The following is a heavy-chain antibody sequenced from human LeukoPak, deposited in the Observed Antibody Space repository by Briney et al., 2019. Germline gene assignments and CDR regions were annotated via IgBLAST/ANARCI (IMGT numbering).Heavy chain of an antibody. D-gene: IGHD3-16*01. Sequence: TSETLSLTCTVSGGSISSGDYYWSWIRQPPGKGLEWIGYIYYSGSTYYNPSLKSRVTISEDTSRNQFSLKLKSVTAADTAVYYCARGSGGVYFYYMDVWGKGTPVTVSS. J-gene: IGHJ6*03. V-gene: IGHV4-30-4*01. CDR3: ARGSGGVYFYYMDV. CDR2: IYYSGST. CDR1: GGSISSGDYY.